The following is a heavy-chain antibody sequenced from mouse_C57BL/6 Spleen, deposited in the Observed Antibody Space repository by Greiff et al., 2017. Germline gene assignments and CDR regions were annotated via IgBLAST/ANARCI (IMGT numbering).Heavy chain of an antibody. CDR3: ARRAQATAMDY. V-gene: IGHV5-6*01. CDR1: GFTFSSYG. Sequence: EVQLVESGGDLVKPGGSLKLSCAASGFTFSSYGMSWVRQTPDKRLEWVATISSGGSYTYYPDSVKGRFTISRDNAKNTLDLQLSSLTSEDAAMYYCARRAQATAMDYWGQGTSVTVAS. J-gene: IGHJ4*01. CDR2: ISSGGSYT. D-gene: IGHD3-2*02.